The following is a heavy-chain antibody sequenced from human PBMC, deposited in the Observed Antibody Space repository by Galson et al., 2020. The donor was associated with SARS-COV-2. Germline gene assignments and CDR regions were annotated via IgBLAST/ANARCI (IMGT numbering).Heavy chain of an antibody. CDR1: EFIFSNYA. CDR2: VSYDGSNK. V-gene: IGHV3-30-3*01. CDR3: ARDRIDSSSSPFAPGYSSDWLDY. Sequence: GESLKISCAASEFIFSNYAMHWVRQAPGRGLEWVAIVSYDGSNKYDADSVKGRFTISRDNSKNTLYLQMNSLRAEDTAFYYCARDRIDSSSSPFAPGYSSDWLDYWGQGTLVTVSS. D-gene: IGHD6-25*01. J-gene: IGHJ4*02.